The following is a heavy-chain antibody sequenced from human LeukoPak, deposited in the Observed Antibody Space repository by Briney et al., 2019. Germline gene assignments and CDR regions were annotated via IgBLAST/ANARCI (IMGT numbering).Heavy chain of an antibody. J-gene: IGHJ4*02. CDR3: ARPSPPGDGYNPCDY. CDR2: INTDGSST. V-gene: IGHV3-74*01. CDR1: GFTFSSYW. Sequence: GGSLRLSCAASGFTFSSYWMHWVRQAPGKGLVWVSRINTDGSSTSYADSVKGRFTISRDNSKNTVYLQMNSLRTEDTAVYYCARPSPPGDGYNPCDYWGPGALVIVSS. D-gene: IGHD5-24*01.